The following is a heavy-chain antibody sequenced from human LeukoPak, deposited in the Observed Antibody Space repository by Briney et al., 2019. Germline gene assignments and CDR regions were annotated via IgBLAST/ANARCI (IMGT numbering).Heavy chain of an antibody. CDR1: GASFSDYY. V-gene: IGHV4-34*01. D-gene: IGHD6-6*01. CDR2: INHSGST. Sequence: SETLSLTCAVYGASFSDYYWSWIRQPPGKGLEWIGEINHSGSTNYNPSLKSRVTISVDTSKNQFSLKLSSVTAADTAVYYCARSPSIAARLLYYYMDVWGKGTTVTVSS. J-gene: IGHJ6*03. CDR3: ARSPSIAARLLYYYMDV.